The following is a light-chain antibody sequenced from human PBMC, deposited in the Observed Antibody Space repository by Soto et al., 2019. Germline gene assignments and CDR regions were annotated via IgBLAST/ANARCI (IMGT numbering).Light chain of an antibody. Sequence: QSALTQPASVSGSPGQSITISCTGTSSDVGSYNLVSWYQQHPGKAPKLMIYEGSKRPSGVSNRFSVSKSGNTASLTISGLQAEDEADYYCCSYAGSSPFDVFGTGTKLTVL. CDR3: CSYAGSSPFDV. V-gene: IGLV2-23*03. CDR1: SSDVGSYNL. J-gene: IGLJ1*01. CDR2: EGS.